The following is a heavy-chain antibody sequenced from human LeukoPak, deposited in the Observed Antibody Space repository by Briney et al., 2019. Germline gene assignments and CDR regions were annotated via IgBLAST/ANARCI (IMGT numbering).Heavy chain of an antibody. V-gene: IGHV4-38-2*02. J-gene: IGHJ5*02. Sequence: SETLSLTCTVSGYSISSGYYWGWIRQPPGKGLEWIGSIDHSGTTYYNPSLKSRVTISVDTSKNHFSLKLSSVTAADTAVYYCARDIPSGRFDPWGQGTLVTVSS. CDR1: GYSISSGYY. CDR2: IDHSGTT. CDR3: ARDIPSGRFDP.